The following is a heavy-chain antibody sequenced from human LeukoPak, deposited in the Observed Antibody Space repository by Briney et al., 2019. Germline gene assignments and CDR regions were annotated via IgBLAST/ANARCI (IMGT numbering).Heavy chain of an antibody. J-gene: IGHJ4*02. CDR3: GSFDRH. V-gene: IGHV3-7*01. Sequence: GGSLRLSCTVSGFTFSDSWMSWVRQAPGRGLEWVATVNFDGRGKYYLDSVKGRSTITRDNAKNSLYLQMNSLRDEDTAVYYCGSFDRHWGQGTLVTVSS. CDR1: GFTFSDSW. CDR2: VNFDGRGK. D-gene: IGHD3-9*01.